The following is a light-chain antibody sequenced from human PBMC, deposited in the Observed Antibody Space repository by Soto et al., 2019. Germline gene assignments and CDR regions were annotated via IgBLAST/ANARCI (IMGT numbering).Light chain of an antibody. CDR1: QSVRNSY. J-gene: IGKJ2*01. V-gene: IGKV3-20*01. CDR3: QQYGSSPYT. CDR2: GAS. Sequence: EIVLTQSPGTLSLSPGERATLSCRASQSVRNSYLAWYQQKPGQAPRLLIYGASGRATGIPDRFSGSGPGTDFTLTISRLVPEDFAVYYCQQYGSSPYTFGQGPKLEI.